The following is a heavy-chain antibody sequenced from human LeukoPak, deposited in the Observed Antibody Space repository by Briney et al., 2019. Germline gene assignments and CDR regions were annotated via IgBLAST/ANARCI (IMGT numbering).Heavy chain of an antibody. D-gene: IGHD6-13*01. V-gene: IGHV4-4*09. J-gene: IGHJ3*02. CDR1: GGSISSDY. CDR2: IYTSGST. Sequence: PEILSLTSTVSGGSISSDYRSWSRQPPEKGLEWIGYIYTSGSTTYNPYLKRGVTISVGTSKNQFSLKLSSVTAADTAVYYCARHIAAAGTNDAFDIWGQGTMVTVSS. CDR3: ARHIAAAGTNDAFDI.